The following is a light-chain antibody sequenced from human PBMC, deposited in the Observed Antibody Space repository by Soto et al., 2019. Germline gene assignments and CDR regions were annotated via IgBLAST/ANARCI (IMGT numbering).Light chain of an antibody. V-gene: IGKV1-9*01. J-gene: IGKJ3*01. Sequence: PLTQSPSSLSASVGDRVIITCRASQGISSYLAWYQQKPGKAPKLLIYAASTLQSGVPSRFSGSGSGTDFTLTISSLQPEDFATYYCQQLNTYPRTFGPGTKVDIK. CDR1: QGISSY. CDR3: QQLNTYPRT. CDR2: AAS.